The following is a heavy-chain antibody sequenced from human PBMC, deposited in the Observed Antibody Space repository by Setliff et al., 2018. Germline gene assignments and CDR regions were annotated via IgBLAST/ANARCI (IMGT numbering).Heavy chain of an antibody. CDR1: DFTFNKYW. Sequence: PGGSLRLSCAASDFTFNKYWMTWVRQAPGKGLEWVANIDPDGIGKYYIDSVRGRFTISRDNAQKTLYLHMNNLRADDTAVYYCAKELIEVMMTGLEFWGQGTMVTVSS. CDR2: IDPDGIGK. D-gene: IGHD3-22*01. J-gene: IGHJ4*02. V-gene: IGHV3-7*01. CDR3: AKELIEVMMTGLEF.